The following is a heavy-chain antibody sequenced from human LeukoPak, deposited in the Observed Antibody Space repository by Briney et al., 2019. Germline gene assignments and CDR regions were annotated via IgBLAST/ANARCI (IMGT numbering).Heavy chain of an antibody. Sequence: GGSLRLSCAASGFTFSSYGMHRVRQAPGKGLEWVAVISYDGSNKYYADSVKGRFTISRDNSKNTLYLQMNSLRAGDTAVYYCAKGPDYGDYLPVDYWGQGTLVTVSS. D-gene: IGHD4-17*01. CDR3: AKGPDYGDYLPVDY. CDR2: ISYDGSNK. V-gene: IGHV3-30*18. J-gene: IGHJ4*02. CDR1: GFTFSSYG.